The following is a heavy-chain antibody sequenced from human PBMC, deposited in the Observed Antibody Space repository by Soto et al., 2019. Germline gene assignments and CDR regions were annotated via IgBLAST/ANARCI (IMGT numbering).Heavy chain of an antibody. J-gene: IGHJ3*02. CDR2: IYYSGTT. CDR1: GGSMWIWRFA. V-gene: IGHV4-39*01. CDR3: ARMYRALSGFDI. Sequence: SESLALARAVSGGSMWIWRFAGGWIRQPPGKGLEWIGSIYYSGTTYYSPSLKSRVTISVDTSKNQFSVKLSSVTAADTAVYYCARMYRALSGFDIWGQGTLVTVSS. D-gene: IGHD6-19*01.